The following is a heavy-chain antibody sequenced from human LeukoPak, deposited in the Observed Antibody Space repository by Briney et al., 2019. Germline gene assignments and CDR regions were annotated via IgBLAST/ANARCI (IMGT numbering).Heavy chain of an antibody. CDR1: GGSISSYY. V-gene: IGHV4-59*01. J-gene: IGHJ4*02. D-gene: IGHD6-19*01. CDR3: ARGSAVAGTTLDY. Sequence: SETLSLTCTVSGGSISSYYWSWIRQPPGKGLEWIGYIYYSGSTNYNPSLKSRVTISVDTSKNQFSLKLSSVAAADTAVYYCARGSAVAGTTLDYWGQGTLVTLSS. CDR2: IYYSGST.